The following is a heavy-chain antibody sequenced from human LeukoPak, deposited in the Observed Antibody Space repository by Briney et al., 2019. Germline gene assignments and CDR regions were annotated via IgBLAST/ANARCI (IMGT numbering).Heavy chain of an antibody. CDR1: GFTFSDYY. J-gene: IGHJ3*02. D-gene: IGHD6-13*01. V-gene: IGHV3-7*04. CDR3: ARGVKSAVWQAFDI. Sequence: PGGSLRLSCAAPGFTFSDYYMSWIRQAPGKGLEWVANINQDGSEEYYVDSVKGRFTISRDNAKNSLYLQMNSLRAEDTAVYFCARGVKSAVWQAFDIWGQGTMVTVSS. CDR2: INQDGSEE.